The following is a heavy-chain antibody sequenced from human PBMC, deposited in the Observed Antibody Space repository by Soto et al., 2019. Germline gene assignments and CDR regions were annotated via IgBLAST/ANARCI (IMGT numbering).Heavy chain of an antibody. Sequence: PSETLSLTCIVSGGSINSGGYYWSWIRHLPGKGLEWIGYIYYSGNTDYNPSLKSRITISVDRSKNQFSLKLSSVTAADTAVYYCARVPDYWGQGTLVTVSS. J-gene: IGHJ4*02. CDR1: GGSINSGGYY. CDR3: ARVPDY. V-gene: IGHV4-30-4*08. CDR2: IYYSGNT.